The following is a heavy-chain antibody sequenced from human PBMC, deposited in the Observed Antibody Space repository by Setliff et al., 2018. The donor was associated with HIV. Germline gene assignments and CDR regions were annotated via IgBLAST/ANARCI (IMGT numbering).Heavy chain of an antibody. V-gene: IGHV3-23*01. CDR1: GFTFSSYA. Sequence: PGESLKISCAASGFTFSSYAMSWVRQAPGKGLEWVSAISGSGGSTYYADSVKGRFTISRDNSKNTLYLQMNSLRAEDTAVYYCAKDYDYVWGSYRSGPYFDYWGQGTLVTVSS. D-gene: IGHD3-16*02. J-gene: IGHJ4*02. CDR3: AKDYDYVWGSYRSGPYFDY. CDR2: ISGSGGST.